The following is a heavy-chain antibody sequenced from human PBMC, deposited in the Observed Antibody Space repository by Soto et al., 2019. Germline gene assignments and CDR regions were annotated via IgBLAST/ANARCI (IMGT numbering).Heavy chain of an antibody. J-gene: IGHJ6*02. Sequence: ASVKVSCKASGYTFTSYGISWARQAPGQGLEWMGWISAYNGDTNYAHKLQGRVTMTTDTSTSTAYMELRSLTSDDTAVYYCAREGDITIFGVVTNYGMDLWGQGTTVTVSS. CDR1: GYTFTSYG. CDR3: AREGDITIFGVVTNYGMDL. CDR2: ISAYNGDT. D-gene: IGHD3-3*01. V-gene: IGHV1-18*01.